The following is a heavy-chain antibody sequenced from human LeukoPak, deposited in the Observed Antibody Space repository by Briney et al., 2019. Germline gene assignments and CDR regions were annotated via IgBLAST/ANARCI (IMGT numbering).Heavy chain of an antibody. V-gene: IGHV3-74*01. CDR1: GFTFSIYW. CDR3: ARDRSSGYDDAFDI. Sequence: GGSLRLSCAASGFTFSIYWMYWVRQAPGKGLVWVSRINSDGRSANYADSVKGRFTISRDNSKNTLYLQMNSLRAEDTAVYYCARDRSSGYDDAFDIWGQGTMVTVSS. J-gene: IGHJ3*02. D-gene: IGHD5-12*01. CDR2: INSDGRSA.